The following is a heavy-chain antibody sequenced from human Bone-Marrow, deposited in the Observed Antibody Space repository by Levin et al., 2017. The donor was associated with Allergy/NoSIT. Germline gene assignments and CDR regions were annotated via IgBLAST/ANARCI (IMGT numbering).Heavy chain of an antibody. J-gene: IGHJ3*02. V-gene: IGHV1-69*13. CDR3: ARDRVPMSSGALQEKDAFDI. CDR1: GGTFSSYA. Sequence: SVKVSCKASGGTFSSYAISWVRQAPGQGLEWMGGIIPIFGTANYAQKFQGRVTITADESTSTAYMELSSLRSEDTAVYYCARDRVPMSSGALQEKDAFDIWGQGTMVTVSS. CDR2: IIPIFGTA. D-gene: IGHD3-10*01.